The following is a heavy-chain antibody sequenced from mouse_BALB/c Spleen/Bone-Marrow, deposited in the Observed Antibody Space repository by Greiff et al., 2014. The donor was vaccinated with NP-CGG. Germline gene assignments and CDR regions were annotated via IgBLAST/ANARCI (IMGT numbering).Heavy chain of an antibody. V-gene: IGHV1-74*01. D-gene: IGHD2-1*01. CDR1: GYSFTTYW. CDR2: IHPSDSET. CDR3: TGRDGNGGFAY. Sequence: QVQLQQSGAELVRPGASVKLSCKTSGYSFTTYWMNWVKQRPGQGLEWIGMIHPSDSETKLNQKFKDKATLTVDKSSNTAYMQLNSPTAEDAAFYYSTGRDGNGGFAYWGQGTLVTVSA. J-gene: IGHJ3*01.